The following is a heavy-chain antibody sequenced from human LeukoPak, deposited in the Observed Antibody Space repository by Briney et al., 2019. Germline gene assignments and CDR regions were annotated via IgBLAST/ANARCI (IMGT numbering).Heavy chain of an antibody. D-gene: IGHD4-23*01. CDR1: GYTFTGYY. Sequence: ASVKVSCKASGYTFTGYYMHWVRQAPGQGLEWMGWINPNSGGTNYAQKFQGRVTMTRDTSISTAYMELSRLRSDDTAVYYCARDGENYGGNSNYFDYWGQGTLVTVSS. J-gene: IGHJ4*02. V-gene: IGHV1-2*02. CDR2: INPNSGGT. CDR3: ARDGENYGGNSNYFDY.